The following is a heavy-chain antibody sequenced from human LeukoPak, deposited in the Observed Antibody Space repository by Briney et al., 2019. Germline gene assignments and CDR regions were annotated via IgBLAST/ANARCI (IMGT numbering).Heavy chain of an antibody. CDR3: ARADSSSWSNNWFDP. CDR2: IYYSGSS. V-gene: IGHV4-59*01. D-gene: IGHD6-13*01. CDR1: GGSISSYY. J-gene: IGHJ5*02. Sequence: SQTLSLTCTVSGGSISSYYWSWIRQPPGKGLEWIGYIYYSGSSNYNPSLKSRVTISVDTSKNQFSLKLSSVTAADTAVYYCARADSSSWSNNWFDPWGQGTLVTVSS.